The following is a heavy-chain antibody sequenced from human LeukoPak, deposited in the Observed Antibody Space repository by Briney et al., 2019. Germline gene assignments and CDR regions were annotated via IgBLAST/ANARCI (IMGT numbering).Heavy chain of an antibody. CDR1: GGSISSSSYY. V-gene: IGHV4-39*01. CDR3: ARHQVTHPGDNWFDP. Sequence: SETLSLTCTVSGGSISSSSYYWGWIRQPPGKGLEWIGSIYYSGSTYYNPSLKSRVTISVDTSKNQFSLKLSSVTAADTAVHYCARHQVTHPGDNWFDPWGQGTLVTVSS. D-gene: IGHD3-10*01. J-gene: IGHJ5*02. CDR2: IYYSGST.